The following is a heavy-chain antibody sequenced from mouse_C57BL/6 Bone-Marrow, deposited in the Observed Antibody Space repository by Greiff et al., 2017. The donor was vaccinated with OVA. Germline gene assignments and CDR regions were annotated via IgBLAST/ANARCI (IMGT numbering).Heavy chain of an antibody. J-gene: IGHJ4*01. CDR1: EYEFPSHD. CDR3: ARHGGYYGKEAMDY. CDR2: FNRDGGST. D-gene: IGHD2-1*01. Sequence: EVKLMESGGGLVQPGESLKLSCESNEYEFPSHDMSWVRKTPEKRLELVAAFNRDGGSTYYPDTMEGRFIISRDNTKKTLYLQVSSLRSEDTALYYCARHGGYYGKEAMDYWGQGTSVTVSS. V-gene: IGHV5-2*01.